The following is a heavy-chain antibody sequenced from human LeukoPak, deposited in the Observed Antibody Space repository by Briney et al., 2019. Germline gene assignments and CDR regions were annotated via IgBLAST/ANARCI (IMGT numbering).Heavy chain of an antibody. V-gene: IGHV3-23*01. Sequence: GGSLRLSCAASGFTLSSYGMHWVRQAPGKGLEWVSAISGSGGSTYYADSVKGRFTISRDNSKNTLYLQMNSLRAEDTAVYYCAKDEAYCSGGSCYLQHWGQGTLVTVSS. CDR2: ISGSGGST. CDR3: AKDEAYCSGGSCYLQH. CDR1: GFTLSSYG. J-gene: IGHJ1*01. D-gene: IGHD2-15*01.